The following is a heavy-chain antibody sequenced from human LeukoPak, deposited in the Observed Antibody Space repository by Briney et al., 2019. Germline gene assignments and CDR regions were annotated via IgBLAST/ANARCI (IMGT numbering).Heavy chain of an antibody. V-gene: IGHV1-46*01. CDR2: INPTGGST. J-gene: IGHJ6*03. Sequence: GGSVKVSCKASGYTFTSYYMHWVRQAPGQGLEWMGLINPTGGSTGYAQKFQGRVTMTRNTSISTAYMELRSLRSDDTAVYYCARGLLSPYSPYYDILTGYYGYYYYYMDVWGKGTTVTISS. CDR3: ARGLLSPYSPYYDILTGYYGYYYYYMDV. D-gene: IGHD3-9*01. CDR1: GYTFTSYY.